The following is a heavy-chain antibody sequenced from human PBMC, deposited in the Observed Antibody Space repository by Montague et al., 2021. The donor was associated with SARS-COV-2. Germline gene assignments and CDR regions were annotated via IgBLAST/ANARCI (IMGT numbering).Heavy chain of an antibody. CDR2: ISRYGDSI. V-gene: IGHV3-23*01. J-gene: IGHJ4*02. D-gene: IGHD3-9*01. CDR3: AFSLGDGILPGYYPYDY. CDR1: GFTFSSHA. Sequence: SLRLSCAASGFTFSSHAMSWVRQAPGKGLEWVSAISRYGDSIHYADSVKGRFTISRDNSKNTVSVQMDNLRAEDTAVYYCAFSLGDGILPGYYPYDYWGRGALVTVSS.